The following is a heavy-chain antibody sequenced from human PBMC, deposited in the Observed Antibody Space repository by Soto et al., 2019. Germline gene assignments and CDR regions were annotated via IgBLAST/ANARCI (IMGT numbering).Heavy chain of an antibody. CDR3: GREAGRDRFDY. V-gene: IGHV3-30-3*01. Sequence: QVQLVESGGGVVQPGRSLRLSCAASGFTFSSYAMHWVRQAPGKGLEWVAGPSYDGSNKYYADSVKGRFTISRDNSKNTLSRQMTSLRAVDTAVYYCGREAGRDRFDYWGQGTLVTVSS. J-gene: IGHJ4*02. CDR2: PSYDGSNK. CDR1: GFTFSSYA.